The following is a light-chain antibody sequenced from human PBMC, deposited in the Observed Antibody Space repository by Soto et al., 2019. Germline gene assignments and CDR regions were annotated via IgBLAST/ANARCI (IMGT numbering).Light chain of an antibody. CDR2: AAS. Sequence: DIQMTQSPPSLSASVGDRVTITCRANQDIRNYLGWYQQNPGKAPKRLIYAASSLQSGVPSRFSGSGSGTEFTLTISSLQPEDFATYFCLQCNDYPYTFGQGTKLEF. V-gene: IGKV1-17*01. CDR3: LQCNDYPYT. CDR1: QDIRNY. J-gene: IGKJ2*01.